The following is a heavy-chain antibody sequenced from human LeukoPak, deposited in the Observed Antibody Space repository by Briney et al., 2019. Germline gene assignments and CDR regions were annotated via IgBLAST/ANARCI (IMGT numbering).Heavy chain of an antibody. CDR3: ARGSDLGF. V-gene: IGHV3-30*03. CDR2: ISYDGSNK. Sequence: RAGGSLRLSCAASGFTFSSYSMNWVRQAPGKGLEWVAVISYDGSNKYYADSVKGRFTISRDNSKNTLYLQMNSLRAEDTAVYYCARGSDLGFWGQGTLVTVSS. J-gene: IGHJ4*02. CDR1: GFTFSSYS. D-gene: IGHD3-10*01.